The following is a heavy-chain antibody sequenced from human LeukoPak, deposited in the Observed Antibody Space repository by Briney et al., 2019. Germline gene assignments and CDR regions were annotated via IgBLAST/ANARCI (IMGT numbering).Heavy chain of an antibody. J-gene: IGHJ4*02. D-gene: IGHD1-26*01. CDR2: INHSGST. V-gene: IGHV4-34*01. CDR1: GGSFSGYY. CDR3: ARSVGAFDY. Sequence: KPSETLSLTCAVYGGSFSGYYWSWIRQPPGKGLEWIGEINHSGSTNYNPSLKSRVTISVDTSKNQFSLKLSSVTAADTAVYYCARSVGAFDYWGQGTLVTVSS.